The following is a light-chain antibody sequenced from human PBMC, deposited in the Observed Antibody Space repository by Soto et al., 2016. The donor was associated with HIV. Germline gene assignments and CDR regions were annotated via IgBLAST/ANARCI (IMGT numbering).Light chain of an antibody. V-gene: IGLV3-19*01. J-gene: IGLJ3*02. CDR3: NSRDSSGNHWV. CDR1: DIGTKS. Sequence: SYALIQPPSVSVAPRKTARITCGGNDIGTKSVHWFQQKPGQAPILVIYGKNYRPSGIPDRFSGSISGNTASLTITGAQAEDEADYYCNSRDSSGNHWVFGGGTKLTVL. CDR2: GKN.